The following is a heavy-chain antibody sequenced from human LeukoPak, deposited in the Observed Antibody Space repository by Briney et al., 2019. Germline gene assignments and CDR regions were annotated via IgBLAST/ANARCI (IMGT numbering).Heavy chain of an antibody. CDR3: AREFPKSLKYGGNWFDP. Sequence: ASVKVSCKASGYTFTCYYMHWVRQAPGQGLEWMGRINPNSGGTNYAQKFQGRVTMTRDTSISTAYMELSRLRSDDTAVYYCAREFPKSLKYGGNWFDPWGQGTLVTVSS. CDR2: INPNSGGT. D-gene: IGHD4-17*01. CDR1: GYTFTCYY. J-gene: IGHJ5*02. V-gene: IGHV1-2*06.